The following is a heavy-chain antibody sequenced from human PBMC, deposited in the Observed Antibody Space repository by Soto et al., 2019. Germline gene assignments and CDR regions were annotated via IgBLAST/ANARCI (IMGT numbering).Heavy chain of an antibody. CDR3: ARGGSLLGYSSSWYVGYYYYGMDV. V-gene: IGHV1-8*01. CDR2: MNPNSGNT. CDR1: GYTFTSYD. Sequence: ASVKVSCKASGYTFTSYDINWVRQATGQGLEWMGWMNPNSGNTGYAQKFQGRVTMTRNASISTAYMELSSLRSEDTAVYYCARGGSLLGYSSSWYVGYYYYGMDVWGQGTTVTV. J-gene: IGHJ6*02. D-gene: IGHD6-13*01.